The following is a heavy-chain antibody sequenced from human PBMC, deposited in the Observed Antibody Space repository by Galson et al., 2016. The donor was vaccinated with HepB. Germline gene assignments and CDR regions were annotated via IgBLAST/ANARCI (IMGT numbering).Heavy chain of an antibody. D-gene: IGHD1-1*01. CDR1: GLTFSSYG. CDR2: IWYDGSNK. J-gene: IGHJ4*02. CDR3: ARVLGGDINWYFDL. V-gene: IGHV3-33*01. Sequence: SLRLSCAASGLTFSSYGMHWVRQAPGKGLEWVALIWYDGSNKYYADSVKGRFTISRDNSKNTLYLQMNSLRAEDTAVYYCARVLGGDINWYFDLWGQGTLVTVSS.